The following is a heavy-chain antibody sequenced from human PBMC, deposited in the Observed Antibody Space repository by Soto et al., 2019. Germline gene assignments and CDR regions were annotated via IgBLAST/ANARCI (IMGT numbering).Heavy chain of an antibody. J-gene: IGHJ4*02. D-gene: IGHD1-26*01. V-gene: IGHV4-59*01. CDR1: GGSISSYY. CDR2: VSYTGST. CDR3: ARGGGSRTFDY. Sequence: QVQLQESGPGLVRPSETLSLTCTVSGGSISSYYWSWIRQSPGKRLEWIAYVSYTGSTNYNPSLRRRVTISIDTSRSQFSLKLSSVTAADTGVYYCARGGGSRTFDYWGQGTPVTVSS.